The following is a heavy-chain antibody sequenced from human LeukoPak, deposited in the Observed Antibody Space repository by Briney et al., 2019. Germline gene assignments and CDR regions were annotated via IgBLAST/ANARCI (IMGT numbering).Heavy chain of an antibody. Sequence: SETLSLTCTVSGGSISSYYWSWIRQPPGKGLEWIGYTYYSGSTNYNPSLKSRVTISVDTSKNQFSLKLSSVTAADTAVYYCAKDSLRAYYYDSSGYSSFDYWGQGTLVTVSS. CDR2: TYYSGST. CDR3: AKDSLRAYYYDSSGYSSFDY. CDR1: GGSISSYY. V-gene: IGHV4-59*01. D-gene: IGHD3-22*01. J-gene: IGHJ4*02.